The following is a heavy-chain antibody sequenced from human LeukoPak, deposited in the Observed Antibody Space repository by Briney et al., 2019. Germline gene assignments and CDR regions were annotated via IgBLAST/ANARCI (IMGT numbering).Heavy chain of an antibody. J-gene: IGHJ5*02. CDR2: IYPGDSDT. D-gene: IGHD2-21*02. Sequence: GESLKISCKGSGYIFTSYWIGWVRQMPGKGLEWMGIIYPGDSDTRYSPSFQGQVTISADKSITTAYLQWSSLKASDTAMYYCTRGKVETANWFDPWGQGTLVTVSS. V-gene: IGHV5-51*01. CDR3: TRGKVETANWFDP. CDR1: GYIFTSYW.